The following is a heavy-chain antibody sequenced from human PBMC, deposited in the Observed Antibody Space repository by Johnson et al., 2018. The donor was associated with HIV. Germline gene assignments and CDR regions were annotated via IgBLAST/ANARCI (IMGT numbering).Heavy chain of an antibody. CDR1: GFTFSSFG. Sequence: QVQLVESGGGLVQPGRSLRLSCAASGFTFSSFGMHWVRQAPGKGLEWVAVIWYDGSDKYYADSVKGRFTISRDNSRNTVYLQMNSLRVEDTAVYYCAKGCRWLLERTYAVDIWGQGTMVTVSS. CDR2: IWYDGSDK. CDR3: AKGCRWLLERTYAVDI. D-gene: IGHD3-22*01. V-gene: IGHV3-33*06. J-gene: IGHJ3*02.